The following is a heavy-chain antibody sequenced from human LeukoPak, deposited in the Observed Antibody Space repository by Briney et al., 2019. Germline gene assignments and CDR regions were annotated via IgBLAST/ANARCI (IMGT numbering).Heavy chain of an antibody. CDR2: ITGDGTHI. CDR1: GFTFSNYL. Sequence: GGSLRPSCAASGFTFSNYLMHWVRKAPGEGLVWVSRITGDGTHILYADSVKGRFTMSRDNAKNTLYLQMNSLRAGDTAVYYCAADRGGWSYWGQGTLVTVSS. J-gene: IGHJ4*02. V-gene: IGHV3-74*01. CDR3: AADRGGWSY. D-gene: IGHD6-19*01.